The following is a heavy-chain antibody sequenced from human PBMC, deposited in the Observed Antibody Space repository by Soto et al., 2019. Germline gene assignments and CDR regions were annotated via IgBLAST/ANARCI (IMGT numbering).Heavy chain of an antibody. V-gene: IGHV3-23*01. Sequence: GGSLRLSXAASGFTFSSYAMSWVRQAPGKGLEWVSAISGSGGSTYYADSVKGRFTISRDNSKNTLYLQMNSLRAEDTAVYYCAKEGSTYWDYYYYGMDVWGQGTTVTVSS. CDR2: ISGSGGST. J-gene: IGHJ6*02. CDR1: GFTFSSYA. D-gene: IGHD2-2*01. CDR3: AKEGSTYWDYYYYGMDV.